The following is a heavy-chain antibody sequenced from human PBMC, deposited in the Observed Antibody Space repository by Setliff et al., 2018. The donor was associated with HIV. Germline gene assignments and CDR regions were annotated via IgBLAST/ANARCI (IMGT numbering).Heavy chain of an antibody. CDR3: ARGTAEWQIVVDPAAHWYGDL. V-gene: IGHV4-34*01. Sequence: SETLSLTCAVYGGSFSGYYWNWVRQSPGKGLEWIGEINHSGSTHYNPSLKSRITISVDTSKKQFSLKLNSVPAADTAVYYCARGTAEWQIVVDPAAHWYGDLWGRGPVVDVS. CDR2: INHSGST. D-gene: IGHD2-2*01. J-gene: IGHJ2*01. CDR1: GGSFSGYY.